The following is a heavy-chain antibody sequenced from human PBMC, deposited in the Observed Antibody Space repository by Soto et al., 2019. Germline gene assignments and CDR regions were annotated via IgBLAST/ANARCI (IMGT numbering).Heavy chain of an antibody. CDR3: ARATYNWNPEY. J-gene: IGHJ4*02. CDR2: ISFSGDYI. D-gene: IGHD1-20*01. V-gene: IGHV3-21*01. Sequence: VGSLRLSCAFSVFPLEKYGMNCVRHAPGKGLEWVSSISFSGDYIYYADSVKGRFTISRDNARNSLYLQMNRLGVDDTALYFFARATYNWNPEYWGQGTQVTVSS. CDR1: VFPLEKYG.